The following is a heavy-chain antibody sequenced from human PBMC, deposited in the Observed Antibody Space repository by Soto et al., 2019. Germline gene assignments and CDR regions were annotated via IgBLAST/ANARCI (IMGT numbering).Heavy chain of an antibody. D-gene: IGHD3-10*01. CDR1: GFTFSDYY. Sequence: QVQLVESGGGLVKPGGSLRLSCEASGFTFSDYYMSWIRQVPGKGLEWVSYISIGGTPIYYADSVKGQFTISRDNAQNSLYLHMTSLTAEDTALYYCVRGPEELVYYNSIDVWGQGTTVTVS. CDR3: VRGPEELVYYNSIDV. V-gene: IGHV3-11*01. J-gene: IGHJ6*02. CDR2: ISIGGTPI.